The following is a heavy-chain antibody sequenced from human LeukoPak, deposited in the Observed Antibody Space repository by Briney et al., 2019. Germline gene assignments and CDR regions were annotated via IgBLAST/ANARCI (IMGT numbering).Heavy chain of an antibody. D-gene: IGHD1-26*01. CDR2: ISWNSGSI. Sequence: GRSLRLSCAASGFTFDDYAMHWVRQAPGKGLEWVSGISWNSGSIGYADSVKGRFTISRDNAKNSLYLQMNSLRAEDMALYYCARGLVGATEFDYWGQGTLVTVSS. V-gene: IGHV3-9*03. CDR3: ARGLVGATEFDY. CDR1: GFTFDDYA. J-gene: IGHJ4*02.